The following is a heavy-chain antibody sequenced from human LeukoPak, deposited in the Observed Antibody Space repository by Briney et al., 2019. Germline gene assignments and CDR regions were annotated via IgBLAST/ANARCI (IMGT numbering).Heavy chain of an antibody. CDR2: INPSGGST. Sequence: GASVKVSCKASGYTFTSYYMHWVRQAPGQGLEWMGIINPSGGSTSYAQKFQGRVTMTRDTSISTAYMELSRLRSDDTAVYYCARTFYGMDVWGQGTTVTVSS. D-gene: IGHD2/OR15-2a*01. V-gene: IGHV1-46*01. J-gene: IGHJ6*02. CDR1: GYTFTSYY. CDR3: ARTFYGMDV.